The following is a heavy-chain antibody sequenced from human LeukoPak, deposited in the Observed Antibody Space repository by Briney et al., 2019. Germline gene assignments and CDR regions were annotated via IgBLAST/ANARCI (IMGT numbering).Heavy chain of an antibody. CDR1: GYTFASYG. CDR3: ARDGTEDVRRSSQFYVKYNYNGMDV. D-gene: IGHD1-1*01. CDR2: ISAYNGNT. J-gene: IGHJ6*02. Sequence: GASVKVSCKASGYTFASYGISWVRQAPGQGLEWIGWISAYNGNTNYAQKFQDRVTLTTDTSATTVYMELTSLRSDDTAIYYCARDGTEDVRRSSQFYVKYNYNGMDVWGPGTMVTVSS. V-gene: IGHV1-18*01.